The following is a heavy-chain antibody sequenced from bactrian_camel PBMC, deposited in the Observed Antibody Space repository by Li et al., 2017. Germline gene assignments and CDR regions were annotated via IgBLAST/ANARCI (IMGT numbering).Heavy chain of an antibody. CDR1: KYMMYC. Sequence: HVQLVESGGGSVQAGGSLRLSCAASKYMMYCMGWFRQAPGKERERVASIDAGGRTYYADSVKGRFTISQDKAKGTVDLQMNRLEPEDTAMYYCAADNRLNCLRDDFRYWGQGTQVTVS. D-gene: IGHD8*01. CDR2: IDAGGRT. J-gene: IGHJ6*01. V-gene: IGHV3S53*01. CDR3: AADNRLNCLRDDFRY.